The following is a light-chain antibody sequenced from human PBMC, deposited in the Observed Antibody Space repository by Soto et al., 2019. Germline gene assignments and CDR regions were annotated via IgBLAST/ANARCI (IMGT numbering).Light chain of an antibody. Sequence: DIVMTQSPDSLAVSLGERATINCKSSQSVLYSSNNKNYLAWYQQKPGQPPKLLIYWASTRESGVPDRFSGSGSGTDFTLTISSLQAEEVAVDYCQQYYSTPLTFGQGTKVEIK. V-gene: IGKV4-1*01. CDR2: WAS. CDR3: QQYYSTPLT. J-gene: IGKJ2*01. CDR1: QSVLYSSNNKNY.